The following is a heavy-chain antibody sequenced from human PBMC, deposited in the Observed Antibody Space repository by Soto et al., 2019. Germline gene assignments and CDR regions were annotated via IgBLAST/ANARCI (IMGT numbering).Heavy chain of an antibody. Sequence: GGSLRLSCAASGFTLSSYWMSWVRQAPGKGLEWVANIKQDGSEKYYVDSVKGRFTISRDNAKNSLYLQMNSLRAEDTAVYYCARGQALPNWNYLVRSRDYGMDVWGQGTTVTVSS. J-gene: IGHJ6*02. V-gene: IGHV3-7*01. CDR2: IKQDGSEK. CDR3: ARGQALPNWNYLVRSRDYGMDV. D-gene: IGHD1-7*01. CDR1: GFTLSSYW.